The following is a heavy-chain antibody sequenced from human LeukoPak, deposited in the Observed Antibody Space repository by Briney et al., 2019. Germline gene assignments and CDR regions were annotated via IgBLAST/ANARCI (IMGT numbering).Heavy chain of an antibody. CDR2: IYYSGST. J-gene: IGHJ5*02. CDR1: GYSISSGYY. CDR3: ARGQGPLLWFGGNARFDP. V-gene: IGHV4-61*01. Sequence: PSETLSLTCTVSGYSISSGYYWGWIRQPPGKGLEWIGYIYYSGSTNYNPSLKSRVTISVDTSKNQFSLKLSSVTAADTAVYYCARGQGPLLWFGGNARFDPWGQGTLVTVSS. D-gene: IGHD3-10*01.